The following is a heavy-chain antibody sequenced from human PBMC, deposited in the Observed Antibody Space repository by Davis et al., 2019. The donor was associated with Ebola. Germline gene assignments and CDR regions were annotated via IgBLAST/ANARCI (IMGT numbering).Heavy chain of an antibody. CDR3: ARDRGPRDWFDP. Sequence: GESLKISCAASGFTFSSYGMHWVRQAPGKGLEWVAVIWYDGHNKNYADSVKGRFTISRDNSKNTMYLQMNSLRAEDTAICYCARDRGPRDWFDPWGQGTLVTVSS. J-gene: IGHJ5*02. CDR1: GFTFSSYG. CDR2: IWYDGHNK. D-gene: IGHD2-15*01. V-gene: IGHV3-33*01.